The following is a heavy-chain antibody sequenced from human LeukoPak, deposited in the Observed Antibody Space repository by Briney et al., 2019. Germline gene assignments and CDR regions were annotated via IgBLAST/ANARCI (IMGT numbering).Heavy chain of an antibody. J-gene: IGHJ3*02. CDR1: GGSISSSNW. CDR3: ATTPVGATDFAFDI. V-gene: IGHV4-4*02. CDR2: IYHSGST. Sequence: PSGTLSLTCAVSGGSISSSNWWSWVRQPPGKGLEWIGEIYHSGSTNYNPSLKGRVTISVDKSKNQFSLKLSSVTAADTAVYYCATTPVGATDFAFDIWGQGTMVTVSS. D-gene: IGHD1-26*01.